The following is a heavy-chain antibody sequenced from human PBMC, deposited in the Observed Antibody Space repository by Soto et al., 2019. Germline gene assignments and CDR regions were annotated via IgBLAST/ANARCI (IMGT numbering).Heavy chain of an antibody. J-gene: IGHJ4*02. V-gene: IGHV3-23*01. CDR3: ARWSYLDY. CDR2: ISGSDGKT. D-gene: IGHD3-3*01. CDR1: GFSFGSYA. Sequence: GGSLRLSCAASGFSFGSYALSWVRQAPGKGLEWVSTISGSDGKTFYADSVKGRFSISRDTSQNTLYLQMNSLRADDTAMYYCARWSYLDYWGQGTRVTVSS.